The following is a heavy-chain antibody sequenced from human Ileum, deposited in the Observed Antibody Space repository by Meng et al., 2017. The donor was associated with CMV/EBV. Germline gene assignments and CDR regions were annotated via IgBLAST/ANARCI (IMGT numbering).Heavy chain of an antibody. Sequence: QLQASGPRLLQPSETLSLTCTVTGGSLTSYYWTWIRQPAGKGLEWIGRIHPTGTTDDNPSLRSRVSMSVDSSKNEFFLSLSFMTAADTAIYYCARRRGPRGYIDYWGQGILVTVSS. V-gene: IGHV4-4*07. CDR3: ARRRGPRGYIDY. J-gene: IGHJ4*02. D-gene: IGHD3-10*01. CDR1: GGSLTSYY. CDR2: IHPTGTT.